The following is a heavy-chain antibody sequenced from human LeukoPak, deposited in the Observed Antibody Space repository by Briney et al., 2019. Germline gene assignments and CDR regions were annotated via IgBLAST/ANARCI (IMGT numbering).Heavy chain of an antibody. CDR1: GFSVSSNY. J-gene: IGHJ6*02. D-gene: IGHD3-22*01. CDR3: ATYYYDSSGYTQGSMDV. CDR2: IYSGGST. Sequence: GGSLRLSCAASGFSVSSNYMSWVRQAPGKGLEWVSVIYSGGSTYYADSVKGRFTISRDNSKNTLYLQMNSLRAEDTAVYYCATYYYDSSGYTQGSMDVWGRGTTVTVSS. V-gene: IGHV3-53*01.